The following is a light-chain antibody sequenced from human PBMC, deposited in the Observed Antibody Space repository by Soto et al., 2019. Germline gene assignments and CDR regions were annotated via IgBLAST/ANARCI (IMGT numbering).Light chain of an antibody. CDR2: GAS. V-gene: IGKV3-20*01. J-gene: IGKJ4*01. CDR3: QQYGSSTLT. Sequence: EIVMTRSPATVSVSPGRISTLYCRASQSVSRSYLDWYQQKHGQAPRLLIYGASSRATGIPERLSGSGSGTDLTLTISRMQNEDFAVYYCQQYGSSTLTFGGGTKVDIK. CDR1: QSVSRSY.